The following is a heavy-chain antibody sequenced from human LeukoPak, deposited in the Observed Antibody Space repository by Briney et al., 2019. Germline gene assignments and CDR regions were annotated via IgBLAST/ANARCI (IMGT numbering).Heavy chain of an antibody. CDR1: GFTFSSYA. CDR2: ISGSGSST. D-gene: IGHD1-26*01. V-gene: IGHV3-23*01. Sequence: GGSLRLSCAASGFTFSSYAMSWVRQAPGKGLEWVSAISGSGSSTYYADSVKGRFTISRDNSKNTLYLQMNSLRAEDTAVYYCAKDKGWGYSAYDCYGMDVWGQGTTVTVSS. J-gene: IGHJ6*02. CDR3: AKDKGWGYSAYDCYGMDV.